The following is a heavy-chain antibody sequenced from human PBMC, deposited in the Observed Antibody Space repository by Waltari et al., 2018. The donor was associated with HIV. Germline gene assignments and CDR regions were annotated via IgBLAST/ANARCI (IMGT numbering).Heavy chain of an antibody. J-gene: IGHJ4*02. CDR2: IYSGGST. CDR3: ARARTYYDFWSGNYSPDYFDY. Sequence: EVEMVESGGGLTQPGGSLRLSCAASGIHVTRHYMTLHLQAPGKGLEWVAVIYSGGSTYYADSVKGRFTISRDNAKNTLYLQMNSLRAEDTAVYYCARARTYYDFWSGNYSPDYFDYWGQGTLITVSS. V-gene: IGHV3-53*01. D-gene: IGHD3-3*01. CDR1: GIHVTRHY.